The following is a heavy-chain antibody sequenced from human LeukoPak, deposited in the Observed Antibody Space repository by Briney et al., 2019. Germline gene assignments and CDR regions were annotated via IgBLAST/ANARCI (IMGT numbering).Heavy chain of an antibody. V-gene: IGHV3-33*01. D-gene: IGHD1-26*01. Sequence: GGSLRLSCAASGFTFSSYGMHWVRQAPGKGLEWVAVIWYDGGNKYYAESVKGRFTISRDDSKNTLFLQMNSLRAEDTAVYYCARTEIVGATIDYWGQGNLVTVSS. CDR3: ARTEIVGATIDY. CDR1: GFTFSSYG. CDR2: IWYDGGNK. J-gene: IGHJ4*02.